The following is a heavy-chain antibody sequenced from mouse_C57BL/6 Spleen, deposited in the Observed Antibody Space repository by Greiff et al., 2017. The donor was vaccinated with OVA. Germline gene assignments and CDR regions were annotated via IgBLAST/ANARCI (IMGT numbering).Heavy chain of an antibody. CDR1: GFTFSDYG. Sequence: EVKLMESGGGLVKPGGSLKLSCAASGFTFSDYGMHWVRQAPEKGLEWVAYISSGSSTIYYADTVKGRFTISRDNAKNTLFLQMTSLRSEDTAMYYCAREVYYSNYYAMDYWGQGTSVTVSS. CDR2: ISSGSSTI. CDR3: AREVYYSNYYAMDY. J-gene: IGHJ4*01. D-gene: IGHD2-5*01. V-gene: IGHV5-17*01.